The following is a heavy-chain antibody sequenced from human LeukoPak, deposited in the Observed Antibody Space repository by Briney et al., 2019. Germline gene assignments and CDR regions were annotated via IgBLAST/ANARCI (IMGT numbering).Heavy chain of an antibody. CDR2: TYYSGST. D-gene: IGHD3-22*01. V-gene: IGHV4-39*01. CDR1: GGSISSSSYY. J-gene: IGHJ4*02. CDR3: ARLTDYYDSSHSNFDY. Sequence: SETLSLTCTVSGGSISSSSYYWGWIRQPPGKGLEWIGSTYYSGSTYYNPSLKSRVTISVDTSKNQFSLKLSSVTAADTAVYYCARLTDYYDSSHSNFDYWGQGTLVTVSS.